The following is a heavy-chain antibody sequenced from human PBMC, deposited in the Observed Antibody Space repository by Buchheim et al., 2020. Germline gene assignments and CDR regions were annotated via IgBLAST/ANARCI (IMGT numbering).Heavy chain of an antibody. Sequence: QVQLVQSGAEVKKPGSSVKVSCKASGDSLSNYGINWVRQAPGHGLEWMGGIVPIFGTANYAQKFQGRVTITADAATSTAYMEVRSLRSEDTAMYYCARGPDTSTYYYFYWGQGT. D-gene: IGHD3-22*01. CDR3: ARGPDTSTYYYFY. V-gene: IGHV1-69*01. CDR1: GDSLSNYG. J-gene: IGHJ4*02. CDR2: IVPIFGTA.